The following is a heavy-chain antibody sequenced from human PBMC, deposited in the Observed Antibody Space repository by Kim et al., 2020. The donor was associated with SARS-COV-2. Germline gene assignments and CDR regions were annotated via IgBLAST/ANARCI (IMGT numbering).Heavy chain of an antibody. CDR3: TRDGLTAGDY. J-gene: IGHJ4*02. V-gene: IGHV3-48*02. CDR2: TI. D-gene: IGHD6-25*01. Sequence: TIYYADSGKGRFTIARDNDKNSLYLQMNSLGDEDTAVYYCTRDGLTAGDYWGQGTLVTVSS.